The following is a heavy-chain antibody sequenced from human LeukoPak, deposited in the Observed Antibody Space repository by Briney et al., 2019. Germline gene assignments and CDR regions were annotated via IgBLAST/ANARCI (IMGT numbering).Heavy chain of an antibody. D-gene: IGHD6-13*01. J-gene: IGHJ5*02. CDR3: ARLGNGYSSSWVWFDP. V-gene: IGHV4-39*07. CDR2: IYYSGST. CDR1: GASISGSGYY. Sequence: PSETLSLTCAVSGASISGSGYYWGWIRQPPGKGLEWIGSIYYSGSTYYNPSLKSRVTISVDTSKNQFSLRLSSVTAADTAVYYCARLGNGYSSSWVWFDPWGQGTLVTVSS.